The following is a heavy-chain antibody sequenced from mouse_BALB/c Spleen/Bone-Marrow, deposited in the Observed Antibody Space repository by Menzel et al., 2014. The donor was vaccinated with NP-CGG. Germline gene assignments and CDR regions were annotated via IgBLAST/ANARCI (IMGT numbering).Heavy chain of an antibody. Sequence: VQRVESGAELAKPGASVKMSCKASGYTFTNYWMHWVKQRPGQGLEWIGYINPSTGYTEYNQKFKDKATLTADKSSSTAFMQLSSLTSEESAVYYCARIYYYGRDYWGQGTTLTVSS. V-gene: IGHV1-7*01. CDR2: INPSTGYT. CDR3: ARIYYYGRDY. J-gene: IGHJ2*01. CDR1: GYTFTNYW. D-gene: IGHD1-1*01.